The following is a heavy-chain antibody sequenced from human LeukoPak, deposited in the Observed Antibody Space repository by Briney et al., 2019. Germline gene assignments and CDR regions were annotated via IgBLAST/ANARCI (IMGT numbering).Heavy chain of an antibody. V-gene: IGHV1-2*02. D-gene: IGHD4-17*01. J-gene: IGHJ4*02. Sequence: GASVKVSCKASGYTFTGYYMHWVRQAPGQGLEWMGWINPNSGGTNYAQKFQGRVTMTRDTSISTAYMELSRLRSDDTAVYYCARANYGDYGAYTFDYWGQGTLVTASS. CDR2: INPNSGGT. CDR1: GYTFTGYY. CDR3: ARANYGDYGAYTFDY.